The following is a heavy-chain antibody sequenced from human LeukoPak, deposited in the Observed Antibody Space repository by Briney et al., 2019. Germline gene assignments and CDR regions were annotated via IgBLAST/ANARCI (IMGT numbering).Heavy chain of an antibody. CDR3: ARVKYDFWSGYLFSFFDY. CDR2: INPNSGGT. CDR1: GYTFTGYY. D-gene: IGHD3-3*01. V-gene: IGHV1-2*02. Sequence: GASVKVSCKASGYTFTGYYMHWVRQAPGQGLEWMGWINPNSGGTNYAQKFQGRVTMTRDTSISTAYMELRSLRSDDTAVYYCARVKYDFWSGYLFSFFDYWGQGTLVTVSS. J-gene: IGHJ4*02.